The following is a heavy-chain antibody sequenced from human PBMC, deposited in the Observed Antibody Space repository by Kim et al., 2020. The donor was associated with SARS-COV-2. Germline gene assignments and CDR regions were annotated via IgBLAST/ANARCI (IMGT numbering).Heavy chain of an antibody. CDR2: ISSDGNAV. J-gene: IGHJ4*02. CDR1: GFTFSSYA. D-gene: IGHD1-26*01. Sequence: GGSLRLSCSVSGFTFSSYALHWVRQAPGKGLQWVAAISSDGNAVYYTQSLKGRFTISRDNSKNTVFLQMNSLRPEDTAVYFCARDPHSGKHDIDYWGQGTLVTVSS. V-gene: IGHV3-30-3*01. CDR3: ARDPHSGKHDIDY.